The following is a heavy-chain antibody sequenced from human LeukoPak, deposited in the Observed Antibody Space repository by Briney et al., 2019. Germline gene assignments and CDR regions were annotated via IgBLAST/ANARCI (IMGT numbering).Heavy chain of an antibody. CDR3: AKHGGAGTFWGPDY. D-gene: IGHD6-19*01. V-gene: IGHV3-30*18. CDR2: ISYDGSNK. CDR1: GFTFSSYA. Sequence: GRSLRLSCAASGFTFSSYAMHWVRQAPGKGLEWVAVISYDGSNKYYADSVKGRFTISRDNSKNTLYLQMNSLRAEDTAVYYCAKHGGAGTFWGPDYWGQGTLVTVSS. J-gene: IGHJ4*02.